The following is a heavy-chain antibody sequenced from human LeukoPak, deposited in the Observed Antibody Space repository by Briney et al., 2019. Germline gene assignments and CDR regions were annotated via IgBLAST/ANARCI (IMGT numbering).Heavy chain of an antibody. D-gene: IGHD1-26*01. CDR1: GVTLSNYA. V-gene: IGHV3-21*01. CDR3: ARDRSGELSMVDY. J-gene: IGHJ4*02. CDR2: ISSSGSGGNT. Sequence: PGGSLRLSCVASGVTLSNYAMSWARQAPGKGLEWVSGISSSGSGGNTYYADSVKGRFTISRDNAKNSLYLQMNSLRAEDTAVYYCARDRSGELSMVDYWGQGTLVTVSS.